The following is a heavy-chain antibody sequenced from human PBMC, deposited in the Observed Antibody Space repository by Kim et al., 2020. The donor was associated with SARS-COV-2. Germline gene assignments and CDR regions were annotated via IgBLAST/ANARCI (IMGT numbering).Heavy chain of an antibody. V-gene: IGHV4-34*01. D-gene: IGHD6-19*01. CDR2: T. Sequence: TNYNPSLKSRVTISVATSKNQFSLKLSSVTAADTAVYYCAGGMGGWYFDYWGQGTLVTVSS. CDR3: AGGMGGWYFDY. J-gene: IGHJ4*02.